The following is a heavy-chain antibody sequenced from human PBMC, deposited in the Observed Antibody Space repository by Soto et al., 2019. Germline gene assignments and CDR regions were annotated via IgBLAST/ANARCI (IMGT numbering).Heavy chain of an antibody. CDR2: MNPNSGNT. V-gene: IGHV1-8*01. J-gene: IGHJ6*03. CDR1: GYTFTSYD. Sequence: GASVKVSSKASGYTFTSYDINWLRQATGQGLEWMGWMNPNSGNTGYAQKFQGRVTMTRNTSISTAYMELSSLRSEDTAVYYCARGLNRANYDFWSGYYRNDYYYYMDVWGKGTTVTVSS. CDR3: ARGLNRANYDFWSGYYRNDYYYYMDV. D-gene: IGHD3-3*01.